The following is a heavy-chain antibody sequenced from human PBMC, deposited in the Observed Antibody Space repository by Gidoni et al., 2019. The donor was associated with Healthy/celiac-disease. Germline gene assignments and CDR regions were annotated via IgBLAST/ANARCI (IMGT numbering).Heavy chain of an antibody. Sequence: QVQLVESGGGLVKPGGSLRPSCDASGFTFRDYYMSWIRQAPGKGLDWVSYISSSGSTIYDADSVKGRFTISRDNAKNSLYLKMNSLRAEDTAVYYCARVATGYSSSWYFDYWGQRTLVTVSS. J-gene: IGHJ4*02. V-gene: IGHV3-11*01. CDR2: ISSSGSTI. CDR3: ARVATGYSSSWYFDY. D-gene: IGHD6-13*01. CDR1: GFTFRDYY.